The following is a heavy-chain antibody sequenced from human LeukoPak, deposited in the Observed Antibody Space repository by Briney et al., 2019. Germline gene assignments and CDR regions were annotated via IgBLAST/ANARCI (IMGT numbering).Heavy chain of an antibody. CDR3: ARLAYSGLRIAVAARRNYAFDI. Sequence: PSETLSLTCTVSGGSISSSSYYWGWIRQPPGKGLEWIGSIYYSGSTNYNPSLKSRVTISVDTSKNQFSLKLSSVTAADTAVYYCARLAYSGLRIAVAARRNYAFDIWGQGTMVTVSS. CDR2: IYYSGST. D-gene: IGHD6-19*01. J-gene: IGHJ3*02. V-gene: IGHV4-39*07. CDR1: GGSISSSSYY.